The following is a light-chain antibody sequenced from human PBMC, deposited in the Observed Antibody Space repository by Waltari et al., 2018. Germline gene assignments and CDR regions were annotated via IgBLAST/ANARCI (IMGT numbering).Light chain of an antibody. CDR1: QSIGKS. J-gene: IGKJ1*01. V-gene: IGKV1-39*01. CDR2: AAA. Sequence: DIQMTQSPSSLSASVGDEVPITCRASQSIGKSLHWYQQQPGKAPKLLIYAAATLQSGVPSRFRGGGSGTDFTLTISNLQPEDIATYFCQQSYITPLTFGPGTKVEIK. CDR3: QQSYITPLT.